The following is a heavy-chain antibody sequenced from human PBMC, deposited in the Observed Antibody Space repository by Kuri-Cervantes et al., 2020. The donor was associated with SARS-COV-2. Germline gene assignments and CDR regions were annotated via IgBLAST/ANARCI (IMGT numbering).Heavy chain of an antibody. CDR3: ASMVRGNYGMDV. J-gene: IGHJ6*02. D-gene: IGHD3-10*01. V-gene: IGHV3-23*03. Sequence: GESLKISFAASGFTFSSYAMSWVRQAPGKGMEWVSVIYSGGSSTYYADPVKGRFTISRDNSKNTLYLQMTSLRAEDTAVYYCASMVRGNYGMDVWGQGTTVTVSS. CDR2: IYSGGSST. CDR1: GFTFSSYA.